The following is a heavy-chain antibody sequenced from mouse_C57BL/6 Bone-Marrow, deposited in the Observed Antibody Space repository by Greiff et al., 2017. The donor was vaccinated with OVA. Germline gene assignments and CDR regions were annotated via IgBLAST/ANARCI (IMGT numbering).Heavy chain of an antibody. V-gene: IGHV1-64*01. CDR3: ARSRRYCYAMDY. Sequence: QVQLQQSGAELVKPGASVKLSCKASGYTFTSYWMHWVKQRPGQGLEWIGMIHPNSGSTNYNEKFKSKATLTVDKSSSTAYMQLSSLTSEDSAVYYCARSRRYCYAMDYWGQGTSVTVSS. D-gene: IGHD1-1*01. CDR1: GYTFTSYW. CDR2: IHPNSGST. J-gene: IGHJ4*01.